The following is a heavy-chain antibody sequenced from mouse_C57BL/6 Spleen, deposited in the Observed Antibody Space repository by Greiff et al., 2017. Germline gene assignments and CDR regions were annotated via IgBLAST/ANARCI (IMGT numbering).Heavy chain of an antibody. CDR1: GYTFTDYN. V-gene: IGHV1-22*01. D-gene: IGHD1-1*01. J-gene: IGHJ1*03. CDR3: ARGLYYYGRGYFDV. Sequence: EVQLQQSGPELVKPGASVKMSCKASGYTFTDYNMHWVKQSHGKSLEWIGYINPNNGGTSYNQKFKGKATLTVNKSSSTAYMELRSLTSEESAVYYCARGLYYYGRGYFDVWGTGTTVTVSS. CDR2: INPNNGGT.